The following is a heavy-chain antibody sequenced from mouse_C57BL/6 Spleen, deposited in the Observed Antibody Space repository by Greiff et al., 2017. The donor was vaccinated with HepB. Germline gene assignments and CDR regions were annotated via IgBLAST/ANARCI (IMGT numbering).Heavy chain of an antibody. CDR1: GFTFSDYG. CDR3: ARRIVTTGFDV. Sequence: DVQLVESGGGLVKPGGSLKLSCAASGFTFSDYGMHWVRQAPEKGLEWVAYISSGSSTIYYADTVKGRFTISRDNAKNTLFLQMTSLRSEDTAMYYCARRIVTTGFDVWGTGTTVTVSS. CDR2: ISSGSSTI. J-gene: IGHJ1*03. D-gene: IGHD2-5*01. V-gene: IGHV5-17*01.